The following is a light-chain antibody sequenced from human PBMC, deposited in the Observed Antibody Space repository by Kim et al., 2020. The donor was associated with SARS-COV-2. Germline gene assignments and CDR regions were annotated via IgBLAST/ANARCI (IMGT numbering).Light chain of an antibody. CDR3: CSYAGINYV. CDR1: SSDVGSYNL. J-gene: IGLJ1*01. Sequence: QSALTQPASVSGSPGQSITISCTGTSSDVGSYNLVSWYQQHPGKAPKLMIYEGSKRPSGVSNRFSGSKSGNTASLTISGLQAEDEADYYCCSYAGINYVFGTGTKVTVL. CDR2: EGS. V-gene: IGLV2-23*01.